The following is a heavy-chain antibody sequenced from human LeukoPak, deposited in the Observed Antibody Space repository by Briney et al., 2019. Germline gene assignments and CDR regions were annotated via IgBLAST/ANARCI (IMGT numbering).Heavy chain of an antibody. CDR2: MYYSGST. CDR3: ARRRTTGLAGYMDV. D-gene: IGHD6-19*01. V-gene: IGHV4-59*08. J-gene: IGHJ6*03. CDR1: GGSISTYY. Sequence: SETLSLTCTVSGGSISTYYWSWIRQPPGTGLEWIGHMYYSGSTNYSPSLKSRVTISVGTSKNQFSLKLSSVTAADTAVYYCARRRTTGLAGYMDVWGKGTTVIVSS.